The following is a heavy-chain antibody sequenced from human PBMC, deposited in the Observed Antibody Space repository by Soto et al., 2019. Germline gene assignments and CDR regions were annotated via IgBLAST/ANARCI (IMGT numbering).Heavy chain of an antibody. CDR3: ARGYCSGGSCDNYYGMDV. CDR1: GGSFSGYY. V-gene: IGHV4-34*01. Sequence: QVQLQQWGAGLLKPSETLSLTCAVYGGSFSGYYWSWIRQPPGKGLEWIGEINHSGSTNYNPSLKSRVTISVDTSKNQSSLKLSSVTASDTAVYYCARGYCSGGSCDNYYGMDVWGHGPTVTVSS. CDR2: INHSGST. D-gene: IGHD2-15*01. J-gene: IGHJ6*02.